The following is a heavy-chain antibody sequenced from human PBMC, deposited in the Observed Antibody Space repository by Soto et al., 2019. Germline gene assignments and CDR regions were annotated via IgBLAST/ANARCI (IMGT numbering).Heavy chain of an antibody. D-gene: IGHD2-15*01. J-gene: IGHJ6*02. CDR2: VYGGGNT. CDR3: ARGWMDV. V-gene: IGHV3-53*01. CDR1: GFSVSSYY. Sequence: EAQVVESGGGLMQPGGSLRLSCVASGFSVSSYYMSWVRQAPGKGLEWVSLVYGGGNTNYADSVKGRFTISRDNSKNTVFLQMNSLGVDDTAVYYCARGWMDVWGQGTTVTVSS.